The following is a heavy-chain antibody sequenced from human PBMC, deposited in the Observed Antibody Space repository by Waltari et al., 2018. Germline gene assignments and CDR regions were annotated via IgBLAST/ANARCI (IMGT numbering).Heavy chain of an antibody. J-gene: IGHJ4*02. D-gene: IGHD3-16*01. Sequence: EVQLVQSGAEGKKPGASLQISCKGSGYSFTRYWLGWVRQMPGKGREWMGLIYPVDSDTRDSPSFQGQVTISADKSISTAYLQWSSLKASDTAMYYCAIPIGGAEYYFDYWGQGTLVTVSS. CDR3: AIPIGGAEYYFDY. CDR1: GYSFTRYW. V-gene: IGHV5-51*01. CDR2: IYPVDSDT.